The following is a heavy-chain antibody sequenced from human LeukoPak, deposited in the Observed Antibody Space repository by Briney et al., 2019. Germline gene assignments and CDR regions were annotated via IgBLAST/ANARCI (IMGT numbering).Heavy chain of an antibody. CDR2: IYYSGST. Sequence: PSETLSLTCTGSGGSISSYYWSWIRQPPGKRLEWIGYIYYSGSTNYNPSLKSRVTISVDTSKNQFSLKLSSVTAADTAVYYCAREVAPYDSSGYYLRKGAFDIWGQGTMVTVSS. CDR1: GGSISSYY. D-gene: IGHD3-22*01. J-gene: IGHJ3*02. CDR3: AREVAPYDSSGYYLRKGAFDI. V-gene: IGHV4-59*01.